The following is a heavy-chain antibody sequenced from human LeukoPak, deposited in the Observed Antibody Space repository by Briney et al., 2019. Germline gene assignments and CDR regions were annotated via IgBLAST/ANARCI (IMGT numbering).Heavy chain of an antibody. Sequence: SETLSLTCTVSGVSITSSSDYWAWVRQPPGRGLEWIGSILYSGRTYYTSSLKSRLTMSIDTSKNQFSLKLSSVTAADTATYYCAGHYYDSSGYRRDYYFDYWGQGTLVTVSS. J-gene: IGHJ4*02. CDR1: GVSITSSSDY. CDR2: ILYSGRT. CDR3: AGHYYDSSGYRRDYYFDY. V-gene: IGHV4-39*01. D-gene: IGHD3-22*01.